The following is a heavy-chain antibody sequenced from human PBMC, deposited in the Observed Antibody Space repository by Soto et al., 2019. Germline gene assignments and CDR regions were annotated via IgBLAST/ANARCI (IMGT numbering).Heavy chain of an antibody. V-gene: IGHV1-69*13. CDR1: GGTFSSYA. Sequence: SVKVSCKASGGTFSSYAISWVRQAPVQGLEWMGGIIPIFGTANYAQKFQGRVTITADEYTSTAYMELSSLRSEDTAVYYCARGPSPALPGYRSGWPQFDYWG. D-gene: IGHD6-19*01. CDR3: ARGPSPALPGYRSGWPQFDY. CDR2: IIPIFGTA. J-gene: IGHJ4*01.